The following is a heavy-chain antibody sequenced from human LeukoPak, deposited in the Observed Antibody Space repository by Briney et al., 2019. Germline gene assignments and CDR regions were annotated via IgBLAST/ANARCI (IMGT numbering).Heavy chain of an antibody. J-gene: IGHJ4*02. CDR2: ISSSSSYI. V-gene: IGHV3-21*04. D-gene: IGHD4-17*01. Sequence: GGPLRLSCAASGFTFSSYSMNWVRQAPGKGLEWVSSISSSSSYIYYADSVKGRFTISRDNAKNSLYLEMNSLTAEDTALYYCAKDVGDISRCLDYWGQGTLVTVSS. CDR3: AKDVGDISRCLDY. CDR1: GFTFSSYS.